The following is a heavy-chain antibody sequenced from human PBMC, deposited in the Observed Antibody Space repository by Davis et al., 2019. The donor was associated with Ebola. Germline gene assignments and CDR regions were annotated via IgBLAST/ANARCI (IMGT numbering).Heavy chain of an antibody. V-gene: IGHV4-39*01. CDR1: GGSISSSSYY. CDR3: ARVAAGGGGFDY. Sequence: MPSETLSLTCTVSGGSISSSSYYWGWIRQPPGKGLEWIGSIYYSGSTYYNPSLKSRVTISVDTSKNQFSLKLSSVTAADTAVYYCARVAAGGGGFDYWGQGTLVTVSS. D-gene: IGHD2-15*01. J-gene: IGHJ4*02. CDR2: IYYSGST.